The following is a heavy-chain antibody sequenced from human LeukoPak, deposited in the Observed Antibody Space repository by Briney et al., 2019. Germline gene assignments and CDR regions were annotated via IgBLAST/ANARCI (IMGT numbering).Heavy chain of an antibody. CDR2: ISGSGGST. Sequence: GGSLRLSCAASGFTFSSYGMSWVRQAPGKGLEWVSAISGSGGSTYYADSVKGRFTISRDNSKNTLYLQMNSLRAEDTAVYYCAKGGGYYIYFDYWGQGTLVTVSS. J-gene: IGHJ4*02. CDR1: GFTFSSYG. CDR3: AKGGGYYIYFDY. D-gene: IGHD3-10*01. V-gene: IGHV3-23*01.